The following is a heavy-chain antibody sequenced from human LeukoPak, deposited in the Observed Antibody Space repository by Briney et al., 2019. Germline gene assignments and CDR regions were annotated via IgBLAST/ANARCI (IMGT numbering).Heavy chain of an antibody. CDR3: ARGQRKKWSGELLAEKRNWFDP. CDR2: MNPNSGNT. J-gene: IGHJ5*02. V-gene: IGHV1-8*01. D-gene: IGHD3-10*01. Sequence: GASVKVSCKASGYTFTSYDINWVRQATGQGLEWMGWMNPNSGNTGYAQKFQGRVTMTRNTSISTAYMELSSLRSEDTAVYYCARGQRKKWSGELLAEKRNWFDPWGQGTLVTVSS. CDR1: GYTFTSYD.